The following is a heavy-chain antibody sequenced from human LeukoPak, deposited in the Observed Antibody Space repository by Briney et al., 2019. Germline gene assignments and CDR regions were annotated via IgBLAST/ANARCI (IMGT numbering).Heavy chain of an antibody. Sequence: KTSETLSLTCTVSGGSISSGSYYWSWIRQPAGKGLEWIGRIYTSGSTNYNPSLKSRVTISVDTSKNQFSLKLSSVTAADTAVYYCARSHYDFWSGYRGFDYWGQGTLVTVSS. CDR2: IYTSGST. D-gene: IGHD3-3*01. J-gene: IGHJ4*02. CDR3: ARSHYDFWSGYRGFDY. CDR1: GGSISSGSYY. V-gene: IGHV4-61*02.